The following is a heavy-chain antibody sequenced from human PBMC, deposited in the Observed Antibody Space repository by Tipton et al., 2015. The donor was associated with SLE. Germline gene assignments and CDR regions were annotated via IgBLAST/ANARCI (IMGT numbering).Heavy chain of an antibody. Sequence: SSGSYYWSWVRQAPGKGLEWVANIKQDGSEKYYVDSVKGRFTISRDNAKNSLYLQMNSLRAEDTAVYYCARDREGYFDYWGQGTLVTVSS. J-gene: IGHJ4*02. CDR3: ARDREGYFDY. CDR2: IKQDGSEK. V-gene: IGHV3-7*05. CDR1: SSGSYY. D-gene: IGHD3-10*01.